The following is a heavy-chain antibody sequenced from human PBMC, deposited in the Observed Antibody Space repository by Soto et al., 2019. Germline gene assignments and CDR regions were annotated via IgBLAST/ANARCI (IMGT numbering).Heavy chain of an antibody. CDR1: GFTFSSYS. D-gene: IGHD3-16*02. CDR3: ARAYYDYVWGSYRLLDGMDV. J-gene: IGHJ6*02. Sequence: PGGSLRLSCAASGFTFSSYSMNWVRQAPGKGLEWVSYISSSSSTIYYADSVKGRFTISRDNAKNSLYLQMNSLRDEDTAVYYCARAYYDYVWGSYRLLDGMDVWGQGTTVTVSS. CDR2: ISSSSSTI. V-gene: IGHV3-48*02.